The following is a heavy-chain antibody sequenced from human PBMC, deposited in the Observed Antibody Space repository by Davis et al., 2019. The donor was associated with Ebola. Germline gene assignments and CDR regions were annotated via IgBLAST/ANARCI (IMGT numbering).Heavy chain of an antibody. V-gene: IGHV1-2*04. J-gene: IGHJ3*01. CDR2: INPNSGGV. CDR3: ARGEYCSYTSCYAFDV. Sequence: ASVKVSCKASGYTFTSYGISWVRQATGQGLEWMGWINPNSGGVNYAQKFQDSVTMTRDTSITTVYMELSRLNSDDTAVYYCARGEYCSYTSCYAFDVWGQGTMVTVSS. CDR1: GYTFTSYG. D-gene: IGHD2-2*01.